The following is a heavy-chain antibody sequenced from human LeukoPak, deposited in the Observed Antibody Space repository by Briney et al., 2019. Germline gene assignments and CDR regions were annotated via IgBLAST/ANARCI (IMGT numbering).Heavy chain of an antibody. V-gene: IGHV1-18*01. D-gene: IGHD3-3*01. J-gene: IGHJ4*02. CDR2: ISVYNGST. CDR1: GYSFPSYA. CDR3: ARGFRGVVIIDY. Sequence: ASVKVSCKASGYSFPSYAISWVRQAPGQGLEWMGWISVYNGSTNYAQKLQGRVTMTTDTSTSTAYMELRSLRSDDTAVYYCARGFRGVVIIDYWGQGTLVTVSS.